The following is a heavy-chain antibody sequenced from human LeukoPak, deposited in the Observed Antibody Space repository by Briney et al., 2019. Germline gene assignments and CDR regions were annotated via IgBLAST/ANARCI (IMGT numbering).Heavy chain of an antibody. Sequence: SETLSLTCTVSGGPLTRSLSYWSWIRQPPGKGLEWIGEINHSGSTNYNPSLKSRVTISVDTSKNQFSLKLSSVTAADTAVYYCANLWFGSSYNWFDPWGQGTLVTVSS. CDR3: ANLWFGSSYNWFDP. D-gene: IGHD3-10*01. J-gene: IGHJ5*02. V-gene: IGHV4-34*01. CDR2: INHSGST. CDR1: GGPLTRSLSY.